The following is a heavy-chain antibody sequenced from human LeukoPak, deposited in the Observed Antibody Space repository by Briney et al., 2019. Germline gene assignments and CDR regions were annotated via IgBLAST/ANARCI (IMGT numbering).Heavy chain of an antibody. J-gene: IGHJ3*02. V-gene: IGHV3-74*01. CDR3: AVIVVVIHATSDAFDI. Sequence: SGGSLRLSCAASGFTFSSYWMHWVRQAPGKGLVWVSRINSDGSSTSYADSVKGRFTISRDNAKNTLYLQMNSLRAEDTAVYYCAVIVVVIHATSDAFDIWGQGTMVTVSS. CDR2: INSDGSST. D-gene: IGHD3-22*01. CDR1: GFTFSSYW.